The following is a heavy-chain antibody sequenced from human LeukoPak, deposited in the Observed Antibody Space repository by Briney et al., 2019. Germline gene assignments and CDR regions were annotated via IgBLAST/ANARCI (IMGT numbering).Heavy chain of an antibody. CDR2: MNPNSGNT. D-gene: IGHD5-24*01. J-gene: IGHJ4*02. CDR1: GYTFTSYD. V-gene: IGHV1-8*01. Sequence: ASVKVSCKASGYTFTSYDINWVRQATGQGLEWMGWMNPNSGNTGYAQKFQGRVTMTRNTSISTAYMELSSLRSEDTAVYYCARDSGGDGYFDYWGQGTLVTVSS. CDR3: ARDSGGDGYFDY.